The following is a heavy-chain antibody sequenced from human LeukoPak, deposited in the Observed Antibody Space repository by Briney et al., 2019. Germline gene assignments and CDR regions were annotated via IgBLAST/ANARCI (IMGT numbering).Heavy chain of an antibody. J-gene: IGHJ4*02. D-gene: IGHD3-3*01. V-gene: IGHV3-23*01. Sequence: GGSLRLSCAASGFTFSSYAMSWVRQAPGKGLEWVSAISGSGGSTYYADSVKGRFTISRDNSKNTLYLQMNSLRAEDTAVYYCAKSLYYDFWSGYPNFDYWGQGTLVTVSS. CDR3: AKSLYYDFWSGYPNFDY. CDR1: GFTFSSYA. CDR2: ISGSGGST.